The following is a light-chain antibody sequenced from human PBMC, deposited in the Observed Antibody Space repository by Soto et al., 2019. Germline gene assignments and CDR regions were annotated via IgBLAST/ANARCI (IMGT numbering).Light chain of an antibody. CDR1: SSDVGGYNY. Sequence: LAQPASVSGSPGQSITISCTGTSSDVGGYNYVSWYQQHPGKAPKLMIYDVSNRPSGVSNRFSGSKSGNTASLTISGLQAEDEADYYCSSYTSSSTLDYVFGTETKVTVL. J-gene: IGLJ1*01. V-gene: IGLV2-14*01. CDR2: DVS. CDR3: SSYTSSSTLDYV.